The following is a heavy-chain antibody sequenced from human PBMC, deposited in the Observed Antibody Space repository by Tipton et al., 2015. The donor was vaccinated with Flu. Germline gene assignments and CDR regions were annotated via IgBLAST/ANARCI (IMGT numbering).Heavy chain of an antibody. J-gene: IGHJ4*02. CDR1: GYSISSGSY. D-gene: IGHD6-19*01. Sequence: LRLSCAVSGYSISSGSYWGWIRQPPGKGLEWIANIYHSGSTYYNPSLKSRVTISVDTAKNQFSLSLSSVTAADTAVYYCARWNYTSGGDYRGQGTLVTDSS. CDR3: ARWNYTSGGDY. V-gene: IGHV4-38-2*01. CDR2: IYHSGST.